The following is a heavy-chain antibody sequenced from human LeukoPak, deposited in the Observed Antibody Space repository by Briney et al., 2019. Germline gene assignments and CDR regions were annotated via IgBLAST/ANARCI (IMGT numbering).Heavy chain of an antibody. J-gene: IGHJ4*02. CDR1: GYTFTGYY. Sequence: GASVKVSCKASGYTFTGYYMHWVRQAPGQGLEWMGWINPNSGGTNCAQKFQGRVTMTRDTSISTAYMELSRLRSDDTAVYYCARVETGGDYSHWGQGTLVTVSS. CDR2: INPNSGGT. CDR3: ARVETGGDYSH. V-gene: IGHV1-2*02. D-gene: IGHD2-21*01.